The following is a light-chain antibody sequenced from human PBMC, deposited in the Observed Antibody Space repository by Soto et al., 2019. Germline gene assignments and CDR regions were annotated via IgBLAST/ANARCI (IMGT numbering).Light chain of an antibody. CDR3: QSYDSSLSGVL. CDR1: SSNIGAGYD. CDR2: ANS. J-gene: IGLJ2*01. Sequence: QLVLTQPPSVSGAPGQRVTISCTGSSSNIGAGYDVHWYQQLPGTAPKLLIYANSNRPSGVPDRFSGSKSGTSASLAITGLQAEDEADYYCQSYDSSLSGVLFGGGTKVTVL. V-gene: IGLV1-40*01.